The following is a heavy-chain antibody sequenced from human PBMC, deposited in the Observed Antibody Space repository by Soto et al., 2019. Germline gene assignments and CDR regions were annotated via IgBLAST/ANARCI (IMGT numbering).Heavy chain of an antibody. D-gene: IGHD1-1*01. CDR3: ARAHDWNEPTWRFDP. Sequence: ASVKVSCKASGYTFTSYGISWVRQAPGQGLEWMGWISAYNGNTNYAQKLQGRVTITTDTSASTAYMELSSLRSEDTAVYYCARAHDWNEPTWRFDPWGQGTLVTVSS. J-gene: IGHJ5*02. CDR1: GYTFTSYG. V-gene: IGHV1-18*01. CDR2: ISAYNGNT.